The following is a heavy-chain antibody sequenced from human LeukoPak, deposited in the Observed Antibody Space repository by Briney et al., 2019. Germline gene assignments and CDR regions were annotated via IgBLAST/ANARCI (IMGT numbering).Heavy chain of an antibody. D-gene: IGHD3-10*01. J-gene: IGHJ6*03. CDR1: DDSITMYY. CDR2: IYYSGST. V-gene: IGHV4-59*01. Sequence: NPSETLSLTCTVSDDSITMYYWTWIRQPPGKGLEWIGYIYYSGSTNYNPSLKSRVTISVDTSKNQFSLKLSSVTAADTAVYYCARDSPYYYGSGSATYYMDVWGKGTTVTISS. CDR3: ARDSPYYYGSGSATYYMDV.